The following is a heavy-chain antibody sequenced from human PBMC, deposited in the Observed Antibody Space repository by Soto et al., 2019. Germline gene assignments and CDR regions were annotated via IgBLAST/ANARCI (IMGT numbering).Heavy chain of an antibody. J-gene: IGHJ4*02. CDR2: IYYSGST. Sequence: QLQLQESGPGLVKPSETLSLTCTVSGDSISSSSYYWGWIRQPPGKGLEWLGSIYYSGSTYYNPTLKSRVTISGDTAKIHFSLILRSVTAADTAVYYCARHLYVTFDYWGQGTLVTVSS. CDR3: ARHLYVTFDY. CDR1: GDSISSSSYY. V-gene: IGHV4-39*01. D-gene: IGHD3-16*01.